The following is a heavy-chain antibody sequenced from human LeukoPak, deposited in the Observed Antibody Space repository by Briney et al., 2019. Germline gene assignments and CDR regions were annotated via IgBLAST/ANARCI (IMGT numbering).Heavy chain of an antibody. CDR3: ARLVSGWYEEDY. D-gene: IGHD6-19*01. CDR2: IIPILGIA. CDR1: GGTFSSYA. V-gene: IGHV1-69*04. J-gene: IGHJ4*02. Sequence: SVKVSCKASGGTFSSYAISWVRQAPGQGLERMGRIIPILGIANYAQKFQGRVTITADKSTSTAYMEPSSLRSEDTAVYYCARLVSGWYEEDYWGQGTLVTVSS.